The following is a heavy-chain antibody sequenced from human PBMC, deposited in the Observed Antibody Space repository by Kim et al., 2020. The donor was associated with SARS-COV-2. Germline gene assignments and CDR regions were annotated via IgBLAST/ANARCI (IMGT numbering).Heavy chain of an antibody. CDR3: ARHPALVVPAAGGYFEY. D-gene: IGHD2-2*01. V-gene: IGHV4-39*01. Sequence: SETLSLTCTVSGGSISSSSYYWGWIRQPPGKGLEWIGSIYYSGSTYYNPSLKSRVTISVDTSKNQFSLKLSSVTAADTAVYYCARHPALVVPAAGGYFEYWGQGTLVAVSS. J-gene: IGHJ4*02. CDR1: GGSISSSSYY. CDR2: IYYSGST.